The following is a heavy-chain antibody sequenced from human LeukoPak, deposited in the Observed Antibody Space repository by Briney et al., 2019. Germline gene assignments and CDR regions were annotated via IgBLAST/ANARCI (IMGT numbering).Heavy chain of an antibody. CDR1: GFTFSDHY. CDR2: ISSSGETS. CDR3: ARYGVTVNKVDY. J-gene: IGHJ4*02. V-gene: IGHV3-11*01. D-gene: IGHD5-18*01. Sequence: GGSLSLSCAASGFTFSDHYMSWQREAPGKGLEWLSHISSSGETSYNADSVKGRFTISRDNGKSTLHLKLNSLRVKNTAVYYCARYGVTVNKVDYWGQGTLVTVSS.